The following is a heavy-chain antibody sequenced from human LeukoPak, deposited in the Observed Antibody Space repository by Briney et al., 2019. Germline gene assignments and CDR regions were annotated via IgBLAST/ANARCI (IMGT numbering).Heavy chain of an antibody. Sequence: GESLKISCQGSGYSFTSYWFGWVRQMPGKGLEWMGIIYPGDSDTRYSASFQGQVTISADKSISTAYLQWSSLKASDTAMYYCARRAFRDSSGYYFDYWGQGTLVTVSS. CDR1: GYSFTSYW. CDR2: IYPGDSDT. CDR3: ARRAFRDSSGYYFDY. D-gene: IGHD3-22*01. V-gene: IGHV5-51*01. J-gene: IGHJ4*02.